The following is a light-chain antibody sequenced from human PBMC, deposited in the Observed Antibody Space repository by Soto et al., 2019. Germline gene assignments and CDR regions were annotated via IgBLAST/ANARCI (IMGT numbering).Light chain of an antibody. J-gene: IGKJ4*01. CDR2: GAS. Sequence: EIVMTQSPATLSVSPAERATLSCRASQSISSYLAWYQQKPGQAPRLLIYGASSRATGIPDRFSGSGSGTDFTLTISRLEPEDFAVYYCQQYGSSPVFGGGTKVDIK. CDR3: QQYGSSPV. CDR1: QSISSY. V-gene: IGKV3-20*01.